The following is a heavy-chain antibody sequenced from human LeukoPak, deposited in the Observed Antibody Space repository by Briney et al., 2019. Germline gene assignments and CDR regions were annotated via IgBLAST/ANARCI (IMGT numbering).Heavy chain of an antibody. Sequence: PSETLSLTCTVSGGSISSSSYYWGWIRQPPGTGLEWIGGIYYSGSTYYNPSLKSRVTISVDTSKNQFSLKLSSVTAADTAVYYCARDFTVTTSYGHLFDYWGQGTLVTVSS. CDR1: GGSISSSSYY. V-gene: IGHV4-39*01. D-gene: IGHD4-17*01. CDR3: ARDFTVTTSYGHLFDY. J-gene: IGHJ4*02. CDR2: IYYSGST.